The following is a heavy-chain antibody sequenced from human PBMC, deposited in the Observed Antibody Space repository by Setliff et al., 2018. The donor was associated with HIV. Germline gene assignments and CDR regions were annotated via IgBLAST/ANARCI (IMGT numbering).Heavy chain of an antibody. J-gene: IGHJ4*02. D-gene: IGHD6-19*01. CDR1: GFSLKTTGVG. CDR2: IYWNDDR. Sequence: SGPSCEPTQPLTLTCSFSGFSLKTTGVGVGWVRQPPGKALEWLGFIYWNDDRSHSPSLRSRVTITKDTSKNQVVLTMTNMDPEDTATYFCAHSRSGVESWGQGLLVTVSS. CDR3: AHSRSGVES. V-gene: IGHV2-5*01.